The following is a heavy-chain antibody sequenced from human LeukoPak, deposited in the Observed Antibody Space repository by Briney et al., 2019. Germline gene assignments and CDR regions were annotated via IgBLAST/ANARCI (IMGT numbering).Heavy chain of an antibody. CDR2: INHSGST. V-gene: IGHV4-34*01. Sequence: SETLSLTCAVYGGSFSGYYWSWIRQPPGKGLEWIGEINHSGSTNYNPSLKSRVTISVDTSKNQFSLKLSSVTAADTAAYYCARVPRNLYCSSTSCCTEHFDYWGQGTLVTVSS. D-gene: IGHD2-2*02. J-gene: IGHJ4*02. CDR1: GGSFSGYY. CDR3: ARVPRNLYCSSTSCCTEHFDY.